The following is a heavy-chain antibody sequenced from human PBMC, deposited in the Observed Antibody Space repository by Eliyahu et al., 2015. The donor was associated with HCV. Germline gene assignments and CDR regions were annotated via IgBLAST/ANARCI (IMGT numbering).Heavy chain of an antibody. Sequence: QVQLQESGPGLVKPSETLSLTCTVSGYSXSXGYYXGWIRQPPGKGLEWIGSIYHSGSTYYNPSLKSRVTISVDTSKNQFSLKLSSVTAADTAVYYCARGPFRIHYYYYGMDVWGQGTTVTVSS. CDR2: IYHSGST. V-gene: IGHV4-38-2*02. CDR1: GYSXSXGYY. CDR3: ARGPFRIHYYYYGMDV. J-gene: IGHJ6*02. D-gene: IGHD3-10*01.